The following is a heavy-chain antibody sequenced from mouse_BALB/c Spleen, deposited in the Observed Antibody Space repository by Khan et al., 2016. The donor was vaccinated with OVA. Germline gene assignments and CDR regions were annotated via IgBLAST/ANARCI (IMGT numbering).Heavy chain of an antibody. V-gene: IGHV1-4*01. D-gene: IGHD1-1*01. Sequence: QVQLQQSGAEPARPGASVKMSCTASGYTFTSNTMHWIQQRPGQGLEWIGYINPSSGDTNYNQQCNDKATLTADKSSSTAYMKLSSLTSEDSAVYECGRRSTVYAMGYWGQRTSVTVYS. CDR3: GRRSTVYAMGY. CDR1: GYTFTSNT. J-gene: IGHJ4*01. CDR2: INPSSGDT.